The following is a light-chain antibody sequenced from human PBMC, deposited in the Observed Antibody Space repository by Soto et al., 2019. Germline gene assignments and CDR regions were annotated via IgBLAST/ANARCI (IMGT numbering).Light chain of an antibody. J-gene: IGKJ1*01. CDR3: QQYGSSYPWT. V-gene: IGKV1-5*01. CDR2: AAS. CDR1: QTISSW. Sequence: DIQMTQSRCTLSGSDGASNTIPCLASQTISSWLAWYQQKPGKAPKLLIYAASSLESGVTSRFSGSGSGTDFTLTIRRLEPEDFAVYYCQQYGSSYPWTFGQGRKVDIK.